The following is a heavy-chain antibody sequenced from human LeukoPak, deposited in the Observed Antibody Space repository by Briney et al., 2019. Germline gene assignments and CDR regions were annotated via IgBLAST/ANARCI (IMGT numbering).Heavy chain of an antibody. Sequence: ASVKVSCKASGGLFSSFAIRWVPQAPGRGLEGMGGIIPIFGTANYAQKFQGRVTITTDESTSTAYMELSSLRSEDTAVYYVARWVVGATGGLSDYWGQGPLVTVSS. J-gene: IGHJ4*02. CDR1: GGLFSSFA. V-gene: IGHV1-69*05. CDR3: ARWVVGATGGLSDY. D-gene: IGHD1-26*01. CDR2: IIPIFGTA.